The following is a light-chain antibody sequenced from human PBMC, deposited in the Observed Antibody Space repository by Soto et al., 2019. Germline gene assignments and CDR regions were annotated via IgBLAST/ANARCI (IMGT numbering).Light chain of an antibody. CDR1: SSNIGSNY. Sequence: QSVLTQPPSASGAPGQRVTISCSGSSSNIGSNYVYWYQQLPGTAPRLLIYTNDQRPPGVPDRFSGSKSGTSASLAISGLRSEDEADYYCAAWDVSLSIRVFGGGTKLTVL. CDR2: TND. J-gene: IGLJ3*02. CDR3: AAWDVSLSIRV. V-gene: IGLV1-47*02.